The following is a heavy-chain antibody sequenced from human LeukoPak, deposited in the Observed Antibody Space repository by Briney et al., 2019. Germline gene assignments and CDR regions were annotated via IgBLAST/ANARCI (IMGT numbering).Heavy chain of an antibody. Sequence: GESLKISCKGSGYSFTNYWIGWVRQMPGKGLEWMGIIYPSDSETRYSPSFQGQVTISVDKSISTAYPQWSSLKASDTAMYYCGRKISGSYYGLDYWGQGTLVTVSS. J-gene: IGHJ4*02. CDR1: GYSFTNYW. V-gene: IGHV5-51*01. D-gene: IGHD1-26*01. CDR3: GRKISGSYYGLDY. CDR2: IYPSDSET.